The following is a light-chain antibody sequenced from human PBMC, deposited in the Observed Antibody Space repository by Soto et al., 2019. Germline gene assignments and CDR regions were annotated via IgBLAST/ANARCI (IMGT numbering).Light chain of an antibody. CDR3: QSNDSSLSGYV. J-gene: IGLJ1*01. V-gene: IGLV1-40*01. Sequence: QSGLTQPPSVSGAPGQRVTISCTGGTSNIGAGYDVHWYQQLPGTAPKLLIYGNSNRPSGVPDRFSGSKSGTSASLAIPGLQPEDEGDYSCQSNDSSLSGYVFGTGTKVTVL. CDR1: TSNIGAGYD. CDR2: GNS.